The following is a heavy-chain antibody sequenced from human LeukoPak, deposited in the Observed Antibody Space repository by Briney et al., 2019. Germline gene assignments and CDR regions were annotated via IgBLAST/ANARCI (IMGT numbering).Heavy chain of an antibody. J-gene: IGHJ5*02. CDR1: GFTFGSYA. CDR2: ISYDGSNK. V-gene: IGHV3-30-3*01. CDR3: ARDPQSDSP. Sequence: PGGSLRLSCAASGFTFGSYAIHWVRQAPGKGLEWVAVISYDGSNKYYADSVKGRFTISRDNSKNTLYLQMNSLRAEDTAVYYCARDPQSDSPWGQGTLVTVSS. D-gene: IGHD4-11*01.